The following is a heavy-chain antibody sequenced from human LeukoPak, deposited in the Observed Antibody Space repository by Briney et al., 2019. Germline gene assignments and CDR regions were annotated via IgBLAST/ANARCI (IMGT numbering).Heavy chain of an antibody. CDR3: SRDSHGDDVYDY. J-gene: IGHJ4*02. V-gene: IGHV3-49*04. CDR2: IRRRSYGGTT. D-gene: IGHD1-1*01. Sequence: PGGTLRLSCTVSGFTFEDFAMTWVRQAPGKGLEWVSFIRRRSYGGTTDYAASVKGRFTISIDDSKNIAFLQMNSLKTEDTAIYFCSRDSHGDDVYDYWGQGTLVTVSS. CDR1: GFTFEDFA.